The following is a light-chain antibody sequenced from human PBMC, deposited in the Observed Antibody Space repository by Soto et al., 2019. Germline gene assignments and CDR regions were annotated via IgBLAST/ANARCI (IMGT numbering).Light chain of an antibody. CDR1: QSVSSN. J-gene: IGKJ3*01. V-gene: IGKV3-15*01. CDR3: QQYNNWPSLFT. Sequence: EIVMTQSPATLSVSPGERATLSCRASQSVSSNLAWYQQKPGQAPRLLIYGASTRATGIPARFSGSGSGTEFTLTISSLQSEDFAVYYWQQYNNWPSLFTFGPGTKVDIK. CDR2: GAS.